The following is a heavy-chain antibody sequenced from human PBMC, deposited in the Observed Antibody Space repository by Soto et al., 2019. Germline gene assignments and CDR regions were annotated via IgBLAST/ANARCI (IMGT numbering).Heavy chain of an antibody. V-gene: IGHV3-23*01. D-gene: IGHD6-13*01. J-gene: IGHJ6*02. CDR1: GFTFSSYA. CDR2: ISGSGGST. CDR3: AKVLAAAGRGSYYYYYGMDV. Sequence: GGSLRLSCAASGFTFSSYAMSWVRQAPGKGLEWVSAISGSGGSTYYADSVKGRFTISRDNSKNTQYLQMNSLRAADTAVYYCAKVLAAAGRGSYYYYYGMDVWGQGTTVTV.